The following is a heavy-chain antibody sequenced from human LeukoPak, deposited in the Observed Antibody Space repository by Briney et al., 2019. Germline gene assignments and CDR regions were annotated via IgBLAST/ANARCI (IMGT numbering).Heavy chain of an antibody. J-gene: IGHJ4*02. CDR2: FDPEDGET. CDR3: ATLPGRYYGSGSYYKEY. V-gene: IGHV1-24*01. Sequence: ASVKVSCKVSGYTLTELSMHWVRQAPGKGLEWMGGFDPEDGETIYAQKFQGRVTMTEDTSTDTAYMELSSLRSEDTAVYYCATLPGRYYGSGSYYKEYWGQGTLVTVSS. D-gene: IGHD3-10*01. CDR1: GYTLTELS.